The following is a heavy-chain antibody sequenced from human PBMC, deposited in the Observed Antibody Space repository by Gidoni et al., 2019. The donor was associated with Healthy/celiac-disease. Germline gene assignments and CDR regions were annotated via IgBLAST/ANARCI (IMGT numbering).Heavy chain of an antibody. CDR2: IYYSGST. Sequence: QLQLQESGPGLVKPSETLSLTCTVSGGSISSSSYYWGWIRQPPGKGLEWIGSIYYSGSTYYNPSLKSRVTISVDTSKNQFSLKLSSVTAADTAVYYCARVPYDSSGYYYVSYYYYGMDVWGQGTTVTVSS. V-gene: IGHV4-39*07. CDR1: GGSISSSSYY. CDR3: ARVPYDSSGYYYVSYYYYGMDV. J-gene: IGHJ6*02. D-gene: IGHD3-22*01.